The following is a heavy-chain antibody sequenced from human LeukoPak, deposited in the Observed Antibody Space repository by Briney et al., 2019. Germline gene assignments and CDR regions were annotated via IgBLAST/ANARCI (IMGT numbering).Heavy chain of an antibody. CDR3: AKGSSGGIMGAGLAFDY. J-gene: IGHJ4*02. V-gene: IGHV3-9*01. CDR1: GFTFDDYA. CDR2: ISWNSGSI. Sequence: GGSLRLSCAASGFTFDDYAMHRVRQAPGMGLEWVSAISWNSGSIGYADSVKGRLTISRDNAKNSLYLQMNSLRAEDTALYYCAKGSSGGIMGAGLAFDYWGQGTLVTVSS. D-gene: IGHD1-26*01.